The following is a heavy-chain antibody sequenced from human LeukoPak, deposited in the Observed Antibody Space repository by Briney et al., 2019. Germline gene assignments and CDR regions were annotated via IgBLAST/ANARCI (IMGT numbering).Heavy chain of an antibody. V-gene: IGHV3-23*01. CDR1: GFTFSSYA. Sequence: GGSLRLSCAASGFTFSSYAMSWVRQAPGKGLEWISVISGSGGSTYYADSVKGRFTISRDNSKNTLYLQMNSLRAEDTAVYYCANDPYSSGWYPLDYWGQGTLVTVSS. CDR2: ISGSGGST. D-gene: IGHD6-19*01. J-gene: IGHJ4*02. CDR3: ANDPYSSGWYPLDY.